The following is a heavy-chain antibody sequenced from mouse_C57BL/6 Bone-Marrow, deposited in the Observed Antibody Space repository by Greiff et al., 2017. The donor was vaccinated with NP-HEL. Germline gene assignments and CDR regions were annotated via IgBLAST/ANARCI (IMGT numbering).Heavy chain of an antibody. V-gene: IGHV1-53*01. CDR3: ARPEVDGYYWFAY. D-gene: IGHD2-3*01. J-gene: IGHJ3*01. Sequence: QVQLQQSGTELVKPGASVKLSCKASGYTFTSYWMHWVKQRPGQGLEWIGNINPSNGGTNYNEKFKSKATLTVDKSSSTAYMQLSSLTSEDSAVYYCARPEVDGYYWFAYWGQGTLVTVSA. CDR1: GYTFTSYW. CDR2: INPSNGGT.